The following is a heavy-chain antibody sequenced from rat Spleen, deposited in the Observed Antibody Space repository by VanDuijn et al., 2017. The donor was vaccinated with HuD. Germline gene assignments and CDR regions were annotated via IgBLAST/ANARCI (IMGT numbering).Heavy chain of an antibody. CDR1: GFTFNYYW. D-gene: IGHD1-4*01. Sequence: EVQLVESGGGLVRPGRSLKLSCVASGFTFNYYWMTWIRQAPTKGLEWVATISTSGAGTFYRDSVKGRFTISRDNAKNTLSLQMDSLRTEDTATYYCATPTPGIPFAYWGQGTLVTVSS. CDR2: ISTSGAGT. J-gene: IGHJ3*01. CDR3: ATPTPGIPFAY. V-gene: IGHV5S23*01.